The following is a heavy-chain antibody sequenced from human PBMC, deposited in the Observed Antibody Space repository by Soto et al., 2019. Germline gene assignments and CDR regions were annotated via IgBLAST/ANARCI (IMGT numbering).Heavy chain of an antibody. D-gene: IGHD1-26*01. CDR1: GFTFSGSA. V-gene: IGHV3-73*02. J-gene: IGHJ6*02. Sequence: EVQLVESGGGLVQPGGSLKLSCAASGFTFSGSAMHWVRQASGKGLEWVGRIRSKANSYATAYAASVKGRFTISRDDSKNTAYLQMNSLKTEDTAVYYCTRLGKGGSYLWDRWDYGMDVWGQGTTVTVSS. CDR3: TRLGKGGSYLWDRWDYGMDV. CDR2: IRSKANSYAT.